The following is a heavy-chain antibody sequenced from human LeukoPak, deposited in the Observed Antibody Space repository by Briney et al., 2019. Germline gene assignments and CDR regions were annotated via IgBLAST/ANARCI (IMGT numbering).Heavy chain of an antibody. D-gene: IGHD6-19*01. CDR2: INPNSGGT. J-gene: IGHJ4*02. CDR1: GYTFTGYY. V-gene: IGHV1-2*02. CDR3: ARAGIAVAGPFFDY. Sequence: ASVKVSCKASGYTFTGYYMHWVRQAPGQGLEWMGWINPNSGGTNYAHKFQGRVTMTRDTSISTAYMELSRLRSDDTAVYYCARAGIAVAGPFFDYWGQGTLVTVSS.